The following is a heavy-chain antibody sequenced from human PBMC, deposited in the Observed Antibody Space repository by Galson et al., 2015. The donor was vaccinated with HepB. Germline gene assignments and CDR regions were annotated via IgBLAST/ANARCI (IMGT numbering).Heavy chain of an antibody. CDR2: ISYDGSNK. D-gene: IGHD3-22*01. Sequence: SLRLSCAASGFTFSSHAMHWVRQAPGKGLEWVAVISYDGSNKYYADSVKGRFTISRDNSKNTLYLQMNSLRAEDTAVYYCARDLRDGSGYHHAFDIWGQGTMVTVSS. CDR3: ARDLRDGSGYHHAFDI. J-gene: IGHJ3*02. CDR1: GFTFSSHA. V-gene: IGHV3-30-3*01.